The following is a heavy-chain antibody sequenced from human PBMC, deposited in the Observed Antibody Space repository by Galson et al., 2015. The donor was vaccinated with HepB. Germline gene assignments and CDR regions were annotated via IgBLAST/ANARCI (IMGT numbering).Heavy chain of an antibody. Sequence: SLRLSCAASGFTFSSYAMHWVRQAPGKGLEWVAVISYDGSNKYYADSVKGRFTISRDNSKNTLYLQMNSLRAEDTAVYYCARVREGAPSYYYYGMDVWGQGTTVTVSS. CDR3: ARVREGAPSYYYYGMDV. CDR2: ISYDGSNK. J-gene: IGHJ6*02. CDR1: GFTFSSYA. V-gene: IGHV3-30*04. D-gene: IGHD1-26*01.